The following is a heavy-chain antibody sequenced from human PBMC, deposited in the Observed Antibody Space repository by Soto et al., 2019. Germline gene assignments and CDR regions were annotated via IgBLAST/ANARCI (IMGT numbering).Heavy chain of an antibody. V-gene: IGHV5-10-1*01. CDR1: GYSFTSYW. D-gene: IGHD2-15*01. CDR2: IDPSDSYT. Sequence: LQLSCKGSGYSFTSYWISWVRQMPGKGLEWMGRIDPSDSYTNYSPSFQGHVTISADKSISTAYLQWSSLKASDTAMYYCARPGYHDPGAFDIWGQRTMVTVSS. CDR3: ARPGYHDPGAFDI. J-gene: IGHJ3*02.